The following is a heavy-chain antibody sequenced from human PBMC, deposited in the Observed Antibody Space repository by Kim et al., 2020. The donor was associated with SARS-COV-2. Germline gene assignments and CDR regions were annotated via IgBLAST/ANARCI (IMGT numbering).Heavy chain of an antibody. D-gene: IGHD3-9*01. CDR1: GFTFSSYW. V-gene: IGHV3-7*01. J-gene: IGHJ5*02. CDR2: IKQDGSEK. Sequence: GGSLRLSCAASGFTFSSYWMSWVRQAPGKGLEWVANIKQDGSEKYYVDSVKGRFTISRDNAKNSLYLQMNSLRAEDTAVYYCARALYDIFDRRSDPWGQGTLVTVSS. CDR3: ARALYDIFDRRSDP.